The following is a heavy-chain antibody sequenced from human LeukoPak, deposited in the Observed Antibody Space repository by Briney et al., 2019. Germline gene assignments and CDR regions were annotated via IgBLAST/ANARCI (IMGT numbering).Heavy chain of an antibody. CDR1: GLTFSSSW. Sequence: GGSLRLSCAVSGLTFSSSWMDWVRQAPGKGLEWVASINPDGNKKYSADSVKGRFTISRDNAENSLYLQMNSLRVEDTAFYYCTRDLAYSRLDYWGQGMLVTVSS. J-gene: IGHJ4*02. CDR3: TRDLAYSRLDY. V-gene: IGHV3-7*01. D-gene: IGHD5-18*01. CDR2: INPDGNKK.